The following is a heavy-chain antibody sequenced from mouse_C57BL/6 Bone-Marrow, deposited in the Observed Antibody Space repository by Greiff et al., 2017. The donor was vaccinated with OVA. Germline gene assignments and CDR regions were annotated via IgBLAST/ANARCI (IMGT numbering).Heavy chain of an antibody. CDR1: GYTFTDYY. D-gene: IGHD1-1*01. Sequence: QVQLQQSGPELVKPGASVKISCKASGYTFTDYYINWVKQRPGQGLEWIGWIFPGSGSTYYNEKFKGKATLTVDKSSSTAYMLLSSLTSVDSAVYFSAREVVLRSYYFDDWGQGTTLTVSS. J-gene: IGHJ2*01. CDR3: AREVVLRSYYFDD. V-gene: IGHV1-75*01. CDR2: IFPGSGST.